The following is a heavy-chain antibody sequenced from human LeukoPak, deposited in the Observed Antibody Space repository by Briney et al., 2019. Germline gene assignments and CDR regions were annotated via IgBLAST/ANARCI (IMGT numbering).Heavy chain of an antibody. CDR1: GFTLSSYS. J-gene: IGHJ4*02. V-gene: IGHV3-21*01. CDR2: ISSSTSTSNI. CDR3: VRDPLGGHFDY. Sequence: GGSQRLSCAASGFTLSSYSMNWVRQAPGKGLEWVSYISSSTSTSNIFYADSVKGRFTISRDNAKNSLHLQMNSLRAEDTAIYYCVRDPLGGHFDYWGQGTLVTVSS.